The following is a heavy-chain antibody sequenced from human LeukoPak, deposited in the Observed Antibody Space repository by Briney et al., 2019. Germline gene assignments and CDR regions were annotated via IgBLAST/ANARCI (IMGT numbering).Heavy chain of an antibody. V-gene: IGHV3-33*01. D-gene: IGHD3-3*01. CDR3: ARGQLRFPNYYYYGMDV. Sequence: PGGSLRLSCAASGFTFSSYGMLWVRQAPGKGLEWVAVIWYDGSNKYYADSVKGRFTISRDNSKNTLYLQMNSLRAEDTAVYYCARGQLRFPNYYYYGMDVWGQGTTVTVSS. CDR1: GFTFSSYG. CDR2: IWYDGSNK. J-gene: IGHJ6*02.